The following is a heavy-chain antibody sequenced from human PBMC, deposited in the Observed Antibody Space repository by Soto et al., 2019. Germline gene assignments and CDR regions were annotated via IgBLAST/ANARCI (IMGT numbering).Heavy chain of an antibody. J-gene: IGHJ4*02. D-gene: IGHD1-26*01. CDR3: ARLDGRDY. Sequence: PLENPSLTRTVSGRSVSSYYWSWIRQPPGKGLEWIGYIYYSGSTNYNPSLKSRVTISVDTSKNQFSLKLSSVTAAYTAVYYCARLDGRDYWGQVTLVTVS. CDR2: IYYSGST. V-gene: IGHV4-59*02. CDR1: GRSVSSYY.